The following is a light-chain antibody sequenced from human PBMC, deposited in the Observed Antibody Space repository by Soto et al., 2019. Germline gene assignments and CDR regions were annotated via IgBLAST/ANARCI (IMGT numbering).Light chain of an antibody. J-gene: IGKJ4*01. V-gene: IGKV3-11*01. CDR3: QQRSNWLELT. CDR2: DAS. CDR1: QSVSSH. Sequence: EIVLTQSPATLSLSPGERDTLSCRASQSVSSHLAWYQQKPGQAPRLLIYDASNRATGIPARFSGSGSGTDFTLTISSLEPEDFAVYYCQQRSNWLELTFGGGTKVEIK.